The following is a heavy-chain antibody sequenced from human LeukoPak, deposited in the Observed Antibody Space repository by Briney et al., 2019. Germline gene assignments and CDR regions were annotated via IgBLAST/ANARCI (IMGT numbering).Heavy chain of an antibody. Sequence: GASVKVSCKASGYTFTGYYMHWVRQAPGQGLEWMGWINPNSGGTNYAQKFQGRVTMTRDTSISTAYMELRSLRSDDTAVYYCARGAVRRNPYYYYYGMDVWGQGTTVTVSS. V-gene: IGHV1-2*02. CDR2: INPNSGGT. J-gene: IGHJ6*02. D-gene: IGHD1-14*01. CDR1: GYTFTGYY. CDR3: ARGAVRRNPYYYYYGMDV.